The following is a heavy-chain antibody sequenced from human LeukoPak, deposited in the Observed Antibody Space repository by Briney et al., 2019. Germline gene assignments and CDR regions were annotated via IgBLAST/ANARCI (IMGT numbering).Heavy chain of an antibody. CDR1: GGSISSYY. J-gene: IGHJ4*03. V-gene: IGHV4-59*01. CDR2: IYDSGST. D-gene: IGHD3-22*01. Sequence: SETLSLTCTVSGGSISSYYWSWIRQPPGKGLEWIGNIYDSGSTNYNPSLKSRVTISVDTSKNQCSLKLSSVTAADTAVYYCARQSISGSSLSYFDYWGRGTLVNVSS. CDR3: ARQSISGSSLSYFDY.